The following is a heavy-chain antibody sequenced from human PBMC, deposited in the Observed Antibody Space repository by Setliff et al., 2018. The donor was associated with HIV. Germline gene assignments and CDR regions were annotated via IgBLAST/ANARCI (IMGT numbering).Heavy chain of an antibody. CDR2: TSAINGDT. CDR3: AREIGDYYDSSGYYPPTDYYYGMDV. V-gene: IGHV1-18*01. J-gene: IGHJ6*02. Sequence: ASVKVSCKASGYTFNSFGILWVRQAPGQGFEWMGWTSAINGDTRYAQKLQGRVTMTTDTSTSTAYMELRSLRSDDTAVYYCAREIGDYYDSSGYYPPTDYYYGMDVWGQGTTVTVSS. CDR1: GYTFNSFG. D-gene: IGHD3-22*01.